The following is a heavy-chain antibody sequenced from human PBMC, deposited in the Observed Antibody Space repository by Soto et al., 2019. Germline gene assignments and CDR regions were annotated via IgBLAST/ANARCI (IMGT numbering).Heavy chain of an antibody. V-gene: IGHV4-59*12. J-gene: IGHJ4*02. CDR3: ARDKITGLFDY. Sequence: SETQSLTYSVSGGSITRYYASWIRQPPGTGLEWVAEIYYSGSTNYNPSLKSRVTISLDTSKNQFSLKLTSVTAADTAVYYCARDKITGLFDYWGQGTLVTVSS. CDR2: IYYSGST. D-gene: IGHD2-8*02. CDR1: GGSITRYY.